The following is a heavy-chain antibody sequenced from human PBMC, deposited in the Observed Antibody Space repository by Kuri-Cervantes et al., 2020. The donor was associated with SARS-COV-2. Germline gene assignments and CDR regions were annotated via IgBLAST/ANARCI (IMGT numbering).Heavy chain of an antibody. V-gene: IGHV4-30-2*01. J-gene: IGHJ6*02. CDR1: GGSISSGGYS. D-gene: IGHD6-13*01. CDR3: ARDRVAARNSWGENESYYYYGMDV. CDR2: IYHSGST. Sequence: SETLSLTCAVSGGSISSGGYSWSWIRQPPGKGLEWIGYIYHSGSTYYNPSLKSRVTISVDTSKNQFSLKLSSVTAADTAVYYCARDRVAARNSWGENESYYYYGMDVWGQGTTVTVSS.